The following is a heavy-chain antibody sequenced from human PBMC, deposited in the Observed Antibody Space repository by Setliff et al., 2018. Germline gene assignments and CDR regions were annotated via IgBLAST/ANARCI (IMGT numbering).Heavy chain of an antibody. Sequence: PSETLSLTCTVSGGSMSSGPNYWSWIRQPAGRGLEWVGRVYSSVYSSGITGYNPSHKSRVTISMDTSKNQFSLGLTSVTAADTAVYYCARNWRDNSGRYRAFDVWGQGAVVTVSS. CDR3: ARNWRDNSGRYRAFDV. V-gene: IGHV4-61*02. D-gene: IGHD3-22*01. J-gene: IGHJ3*01. CDR2: VYSSVYSSGIT. CDR1: GGSMSSGPNY.